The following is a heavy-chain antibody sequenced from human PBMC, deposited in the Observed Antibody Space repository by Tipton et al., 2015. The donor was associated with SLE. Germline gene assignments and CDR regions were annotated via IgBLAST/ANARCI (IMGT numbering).Heavy chain of an antibody. CDR3: ARVPGLERSYYYNYYMDV. Sequence: LRLSCTVSGGSMSSYYWTWIRQAPGKGLEWVGNIYNRGGTEYNPSLKSRVIMSIDTSKSQFSLNLNSVTAADTAVYYCARVPGLERSYYYNYYMDVWGRGTTVTVSS. CDR1: GGSMSSYY. J-gene: IGHJ6*03. CDR2: IYNRGGT. D-gene: IGHD1-1*01. V-gene: IGHV4-59*12.